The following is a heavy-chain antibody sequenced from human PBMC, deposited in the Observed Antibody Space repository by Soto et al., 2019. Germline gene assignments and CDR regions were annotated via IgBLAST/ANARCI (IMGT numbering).Heavy chain of an antibody. Sequence: EVQLLESGGALEQPGGSLRLSCAASGFIFGKYGMNWVRQTPGKGLEWVSTINGNGESIYYADTVKGRFTISRDNSKDTVYLQLNSLRAEDTAVYYCANEGSGWDIGRAFDVWGQGTMVTVSS. V-gene: IGHV3-23*01. CDR3: ANEGSGWDIGRAFDV. J-gene: IGHJ3*01. CDR2: INGNGESI. CDR1: GFIFGKYG. D-gene: IGHD6-19*01.